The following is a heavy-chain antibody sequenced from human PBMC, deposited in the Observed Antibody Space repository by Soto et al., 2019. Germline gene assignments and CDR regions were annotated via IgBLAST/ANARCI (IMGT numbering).Heavy chain of an antibody. V-gene: IGHV3-30-3*01. Sequence: QVQLVESGGGVVQPGRSLRLSCAASGFTFSSYAMHWVRQAPGKGLEWVAVISYDGSNKYYADSVKGRFTISRDNSKNPLYRQRNSLRAEDTAVYYCARGPSRGYYYDYYYYGMDVWGQGTTVTVSS. CDR1: GFTFSSYA. J-gene: IGHJ6*02. CDR3: ARGPSRGYYYDYYYYGMDV. D-gene: IGHD3-22*01. CDR2: ISYDGSNK.